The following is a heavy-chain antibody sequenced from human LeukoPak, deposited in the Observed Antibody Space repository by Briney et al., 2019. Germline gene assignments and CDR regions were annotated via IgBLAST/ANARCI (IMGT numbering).Heavy chain of an antibody. CDR2: ISGSGVST. D-gene: IGHD2-2*02. CDR3: AKADGGAEYQLPYLEFDY. CDR1: GFTFSNYA. Sequence: GGSLRLSCAASGFTFSNYAINWVRQAPGKGLEWVSAISGSGVSTYYADSVKGRFTISRDNSKSTLYLQMNSLRAEDTAVYYCAKADGGAEYQLPYLEFDYWGQGTLVTVSS. V-gene: IGHV3-23*01. J-gene: IGHJ4*02.